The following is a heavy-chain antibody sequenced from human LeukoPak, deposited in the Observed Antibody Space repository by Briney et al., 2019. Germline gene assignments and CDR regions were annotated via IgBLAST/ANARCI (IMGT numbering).Heavy chain of an antibody. CDR3: ARSDSSGYYSGAFDI. CDR1: GYTFTSYY. D-gene: IGHD3-22*01. Sequence: ASVKVSCKASGYTFTSYYMHWVRQAPGQGLEWMGIINPSGGSTSYAQKFQGRVTMTRDTSTSTVYMELSSLRSEDTAVYYCARSDSSGYYSGAFDIWGQGTMVTVSS. CDR2: INPSGGST. V-gene: IGHV1-46*01. J-gene: IGHJ3*02.